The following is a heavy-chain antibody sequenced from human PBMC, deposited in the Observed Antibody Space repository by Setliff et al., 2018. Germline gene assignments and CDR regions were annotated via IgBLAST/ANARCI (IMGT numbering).Heavy chain of an antibody. D-gene: IGHD4-17*01. J-gene: IGHJ5*02. CDR1: GFTFSSYS. CDR2: ISSSGSSI. CDR3: AKEGVAVTKYNWFDP. V-gene: IGHV3-48*01. Sequence: SLRLSCAASGFTFSSYSMNWVRQAPGKGLEWVSYISSSGSSIYYADSVKGRFTISRDNAKNSLYLQMNSLRAEDTAVYYCAKEGVAVTKYNWFDPWGQGTLVTVSS.